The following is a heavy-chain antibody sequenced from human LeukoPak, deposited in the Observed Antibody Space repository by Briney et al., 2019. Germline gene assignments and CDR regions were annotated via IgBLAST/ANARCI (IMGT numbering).Heavy chain of an antibody. Sequence: SQTLSLTCTVSGGSISSGGYYWSWIRQHPGKGLEWIGYIYYSGSTYYNPSLKSRVTISVDTSKNQLSLKLSSVTAADTAVYYCARDRKYYDSSGQDAFDIWGQGTMVTVSS. D-gene: IGHD3-22*01. V-gene: IGHV4-31*03. CDR2: IYYSGST. CDR3: ARDRKYYDSSGQDAFDI. CDR1: GGSISSGGYY. J-gene: IGHJ3*02.